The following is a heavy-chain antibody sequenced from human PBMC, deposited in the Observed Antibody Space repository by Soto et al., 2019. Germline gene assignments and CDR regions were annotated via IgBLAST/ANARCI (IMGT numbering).Heavy chain of an antibody. J-gene: IGHJ4*02. CDR1: GYTFTSYA. CDR3: ARLYYDFWSGYPYFDY. Sequence: ASVKVSCKASGYTFTSYAMHWVRQAPGERLEWMGWINAGNGNTKYSQKFQGRVTITRDTSASTAYMELSSLRSEDTAVYYCARLYYDFWSGYPYFDYWGQRTLVTVSS. CDR2: INAGNGNT. V-gene: IGHV1-3*01. D-gene: IGHD3-3*01.